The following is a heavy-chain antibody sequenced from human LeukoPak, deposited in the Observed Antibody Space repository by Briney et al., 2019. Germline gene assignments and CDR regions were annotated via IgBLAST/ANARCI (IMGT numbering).Heavy chain of an antibody. V-gene: IGHV4-30-4*08. CDR2: IYYSGST. J-gene: IGHJ4*02. CDR1: GGPISSGDYY. D-gene: IGHD3-22*01. CDR3: ARASPYYYDSSGYYRY. Sequence: PSETLSLTCTVSGGPISSGDYYWSWIRQPPGKGLEWIGYIYYSGSTYYNPSLKSRVTISVDTSKNQFSLKLSSVTAADTAVYYCARASPYYYDSSGYYRYWGQGTLVTVSS.